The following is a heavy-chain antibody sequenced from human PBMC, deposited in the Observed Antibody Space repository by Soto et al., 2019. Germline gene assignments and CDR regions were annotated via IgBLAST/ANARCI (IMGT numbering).Heavy chain of an antibody. J-gene: IGHJ4*02. CDR2: ISSSIATK. CDR1: GFTFSSYA. Sequence: EVQLLESGGGLVQPGGSLRLSCAASGFTFSSYAMSWVRQAPGKGLEWVSYISSSIATKQYADSVKGRFTVSRDNAKNSLYLQMNGLRDEDTAVYYCARGGAARPDYWGQGTLVTVSS. V-gene: IGHV3-48*02. D-gene: IGHD6-6*01. CDR3: ARGGAARPDY.